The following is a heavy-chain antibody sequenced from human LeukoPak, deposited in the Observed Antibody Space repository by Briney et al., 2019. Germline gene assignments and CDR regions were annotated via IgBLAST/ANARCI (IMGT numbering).Heavy chain of an antibody. J-gene: IGHJ4*02. CDR1: GFTFSSYA. V-gene: IGHV3-23*01. CDR3: VKEVVATIPLL. D-gene: IGHD5-12*01. Sequence: GGSLRLSCAASGFTFSSYAMSWVRQAPGKGLEWVSAISGSGGSTYYADSVKGRFTISRDISKNTLFLQLNSLRAEDTAVYYCVKEVVATIPLLWGQGTLVTVSS. CDR2: ISGSGGST.